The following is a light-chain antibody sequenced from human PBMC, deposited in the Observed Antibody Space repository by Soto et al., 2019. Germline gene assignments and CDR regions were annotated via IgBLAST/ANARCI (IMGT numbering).Light chain of an antibody. Sequence: SYELTQPPSVSVAPGKTARITCGGNNIGSKSVHWYQQKPGQAPVLVIYYDSDRPSGIPERFSGSNSGNTATLTISRVEAGDEADYYCQVWDSSSDHFHVGFGGGTKLTVL. CDR1: NIGSKS. J-gene: IGLJ2*01. CDR3: QVWDSSSDHFHVG. V-gene: IGLV3-21*04. CDR2: YDS.